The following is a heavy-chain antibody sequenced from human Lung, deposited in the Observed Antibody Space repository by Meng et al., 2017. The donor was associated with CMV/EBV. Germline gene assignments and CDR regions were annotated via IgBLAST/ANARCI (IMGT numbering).Heavy chain of an antibody. V-gene: IGHV3-30-3*01. J-gene: IGHJ3*02. CDR1: GFTFSSYA. Sequence: SLKISCAASGFTFSSYAMHWVRQAPGKGLEWVAVTSYAGTNNNYADSVKGRFTISRDNSKNTLYLQMNSLRAEDTAVYYCAKARLWFVDLDAFDIWGQGTXVTVSS. D-gene: IGHD3-10*01. CDR3: AKARLWFVDLDAFDI. CDR2: TSYAGTNN.